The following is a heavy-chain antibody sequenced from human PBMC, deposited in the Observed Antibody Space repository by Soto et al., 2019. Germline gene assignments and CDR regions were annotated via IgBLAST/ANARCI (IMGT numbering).Heavy chain of an antibody. CDR3: AHRVLRTVFGLVTTTAIYFDF. V-gene: IGHV2-5*02. CDR1: GFSLTTSGVG. Sequence: QITLNESGPTVVRPTETLTLTCRFSGFSLTTSGVGVGWICQSPGKAREWLALISWDDDKRYSASLKIRLTITKDTAKNQVVLTVSDLDPTDTATYYCAHRVLRTVFGLVTTTAIYFDFWGQGTPVAVSS. D-gene: IGHD3-3*01. J-gene: IGHJ4*02. CDR2: ISWDDDK.